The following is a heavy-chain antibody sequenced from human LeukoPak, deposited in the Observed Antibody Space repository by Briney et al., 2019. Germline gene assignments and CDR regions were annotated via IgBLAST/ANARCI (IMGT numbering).Heavy chain of an antibody. J-gene: IGHJ4*02. V-gene: IGHV5-51*01. CDR3: ARQPNPDFDY. CDR2: IYPGDSDT. Sequence: GESLQISCKASGSGFTSYWIGWGRRMPGKGREWMGIIYPGDSDTRYSPSFQGQVTISADKSISTAYLQWSSLKASDTAMYYCARQPNPDFDYWGQGTLVTVSS. CDR1: GSGFTSYW.